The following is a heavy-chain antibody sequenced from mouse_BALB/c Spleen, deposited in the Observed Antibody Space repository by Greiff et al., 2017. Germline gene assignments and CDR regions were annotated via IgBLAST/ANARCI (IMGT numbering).Heavy chain of an antibody. CDR1: GFTFSSYT. Sequence: EVQLVESGGGLVKPGGSLKLSCAASGFTFSSYTMSWVRQTPEKRLEWVATISSGGSYTYYPDSVKGRFTISRDNAKNTLYLQMSSLKSEDTAMYYCTTIDYWGQGTTLTVSS. D-gene: IGHD1-1*01. J-gene: IGHJ2*01. CDR2: ISSGGSYT. V-gene: IGHV5-6-4*01. CDR3: TTIDY.